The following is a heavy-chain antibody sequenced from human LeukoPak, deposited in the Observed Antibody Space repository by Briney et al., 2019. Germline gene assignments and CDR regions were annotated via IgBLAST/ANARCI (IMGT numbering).Heavy chain of an antibody. D-gene: IGHD3-10*01. CDR2: TGGSGTST. J-gene: IGHJ4*02. V-gene: IGHV3-23*01. Sequence: RAGGSLRLSCAASRFTFSNYAMGWVRQAPGKGLEWVSATGGSGTSTYYADSVKGRFTISRDNSKNTLYLRMNSLRAEDTAVYYCAKETPGSFDYWGQGTLVTVSS. CDR1: RFTFSNYA. CDR3: AKETPGSFDY.